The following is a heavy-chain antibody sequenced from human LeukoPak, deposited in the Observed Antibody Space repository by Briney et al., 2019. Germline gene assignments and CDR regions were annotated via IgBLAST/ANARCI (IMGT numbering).Heavy chain of an antibody. CDR2: VNGDGTGT. V-gene: IGHV3-74*01. J-gene: IGHJ3*02. Sequence: GGSLRLSCAASGFTFSSSWMHWVRQAPGKGLIWVSRVNGDGTGTIYADSVKGRFTISRDNAKNSLYLQMNSLRAEDTAVYYCARDGEITPLDAFDIWGQGTMVTVSS. D-gene: IGHD5-24*01. CDR1: GFTFSSSW. CDR3: ARDGEITPLDAFDI.